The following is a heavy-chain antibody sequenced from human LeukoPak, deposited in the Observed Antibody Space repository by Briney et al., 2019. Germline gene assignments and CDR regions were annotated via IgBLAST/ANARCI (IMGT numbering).Heavy chain of an antibody. CDR3: ARDKIVGPTTLDY. V-gene: IGHV3-53*01. CDR2: ISRGCST. Sequence: WVRQXPGKGLEWXSFISRGCSTYYPHSFKGRFTISRDNSNNTLYLQMNSLRAEDTAVYYCARDKIVGPTTLDYWGQGTLVTVSS. J-gene: IGHJ4*02. D-gene: IGHD1-26*01.